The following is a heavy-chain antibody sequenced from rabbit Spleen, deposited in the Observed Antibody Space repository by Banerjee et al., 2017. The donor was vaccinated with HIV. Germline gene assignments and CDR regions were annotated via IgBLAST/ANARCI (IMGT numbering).Heavy chain of an antibody. CDR1: DVSVSKNYY. CDR2: INAVSGKA. J-gene: IGHJ6*01. D-gene: IGHD6-1*01. Sequence: QWLEESGGDLVKSGDSLTLTCTASDVSVSKNYYMCWVRQAPGKGLEWIACINAVSGKAVYTNWSKGQSAFSKASSTTVTLQITILTAADTAPYFCARTPTSHANGIGDLWGQGTLVTVS. V-gene: IGHV1S40*01. CDR3: ARTPTSHANGIGDL.